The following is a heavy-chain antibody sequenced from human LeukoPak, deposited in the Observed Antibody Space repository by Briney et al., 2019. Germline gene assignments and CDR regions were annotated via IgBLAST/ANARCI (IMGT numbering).Heavy chain of an antibody. CDR3: AKDSGSSSWYEFDY. CDR2: ISWNSGSI. V-gene: IGHV3-9*01. D-gene: IGHD6-13*01. J-gene: IGHJ4*02. CDR1: GFTFDDYA. Sequence: GRSLRLSCAASGFTFDDYAMHWVRQAPGKGLEWVSGISWNSGSIGYADSVKGRFTISRDNAKNSLYLQVNSLRAEDTALYYCAKDSGSSSWYEFDYWGQGTLVTVSS.